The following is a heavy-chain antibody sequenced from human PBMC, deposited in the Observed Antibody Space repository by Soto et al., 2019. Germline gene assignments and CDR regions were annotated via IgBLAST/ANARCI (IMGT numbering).Heavy chain of an antibody. Sequence: GGSLRLSCAASGFTFSSYGMHWVRQAPGKGLEWVAVIWYDGSNKYYADSVKGRFTISRDNSKNTLYLQMNSLRAEDTAVYYYARDFIVDTAMFHYYYYGMDGWGQGTTVTLSS. D-gene: IGHD5-18*01. CDR1: GFTFSSYG. V-gene: IGHV3-33*01. J-gene: IGHJ6*02. CDR3: ARDFIVDTAMFHYYYYGMDG. CDR2: IWYDGSNK.